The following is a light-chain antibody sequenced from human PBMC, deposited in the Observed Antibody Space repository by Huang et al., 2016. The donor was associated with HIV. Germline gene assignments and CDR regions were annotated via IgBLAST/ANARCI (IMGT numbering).Light chain of an antibody. J-gene: IGKJ5*01. CDR1: HDITKY. CDR2: SAS. Sequence: IQLTQSPSSLSGSVGDRVTITCRSSHDITKYLAWYQQKPGKAPNLRISSASTLHNGVPSRFSGSGSGTDFTLIISNLQPEDSAIYYCQQLYGYPLTFGQGTRLEI. V-gene: IGKV1-9*01. CDR3: QQLYGYPLT.